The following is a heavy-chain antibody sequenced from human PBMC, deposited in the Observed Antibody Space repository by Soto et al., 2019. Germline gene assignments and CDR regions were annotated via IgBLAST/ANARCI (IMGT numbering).Heavy chain of an antibody. Sequence: QVQLVESGGGVVQPGRSPRLSCAASGFTFSSYGMHWVRQAPGKGLEWVAVIWYDGSNKYYADSVKGRFTISRDNSKNTLYLQMNSLRAEDTAVYYCASLTGDIVVVPAAVDAFDIWGQGTMVTVSS. CDR3: ASLTGDIVVVPAAVDAFDI. J-gene: IGHJ3*02. CDR2: IWYDGSNK. D-gene: IGHD2-2*01. CDR1: GFTFSSYG. V-gene: IGHV3-33*01.